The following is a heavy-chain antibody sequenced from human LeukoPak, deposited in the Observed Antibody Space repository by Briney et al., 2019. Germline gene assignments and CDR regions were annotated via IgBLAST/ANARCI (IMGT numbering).Heavy chain of an antibody. CDR2: INPNSGGT. CDR1: GYTFTGYY. CDR3: ARVIYYYDSDVSGDAFDI. J-gene: IGHJ3*02. V-gene: IGHV1-2*02. D-gene: IGHD3-22*01. Sequence: GASVKVSCKASGYTFTGYYMHWVRQAPGQGLEWMGWINPNSGGTNYAQKFQGRVTMTRDTSISTAYMELSRLRSDDTAVYYCARVIYYYDSDVSGDAFDIWGQGTMVTVSS.